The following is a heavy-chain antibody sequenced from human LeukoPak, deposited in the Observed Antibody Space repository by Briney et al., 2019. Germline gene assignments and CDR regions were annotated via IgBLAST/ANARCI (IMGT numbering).Heavy chain of an antibody. Sequence: PGGSLRLSCAASGFTFSNYATSWVRQAPGKGLEWVSSISASGGSTYFADSVRGRFSISRDNSKDTLYLQMNSLRAEDTAIYYWWKGGGASVSSYCTSITCRRFDPWGQGTLVTVSS. D-gene: IGHD2-2*01. J-gene: IGHJ5*02. CDR3: WKGGGASVSSYCTSITCRRFDP. CDR1: GFTFSNYA. V-gene: IGHV3-23*01. CDR2: ISASGGST.